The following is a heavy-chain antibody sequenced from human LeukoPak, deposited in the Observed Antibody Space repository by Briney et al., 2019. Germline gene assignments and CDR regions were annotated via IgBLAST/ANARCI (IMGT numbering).Heavy chain of an antibody. V-gene: IGHV3-15*01. CDR2: IKSKIDGGTT. CDR1: GFTFSSYS. D-gene: IGHD5-12*01. CDR3: CTDGIILVADRDGY. J-gene: IGHJ4*02. Sequence: GGSLRLSCAASGFTFSSYSMNWVRQAPGKGLEWVGRIKSKIDGGTTDYAAPVKGRFTISRDDSIDTLYLQMNSLKTEDTAVYYCCTDGIILVADRDGYWGQGTLVTVSS.